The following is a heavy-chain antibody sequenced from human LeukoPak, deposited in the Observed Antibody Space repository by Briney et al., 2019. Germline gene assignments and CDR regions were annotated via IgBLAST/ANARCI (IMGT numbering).Heavy chain of an antibody. CDR2: ISPSGGST. Sequence: ASVKVSCKASGYTFTSYYMHWVRQAPGQGLEWMGIISPSGGSTSYAQKFQGRVTMTRDTSTSAVYMEVSSLRSEDTAVYYCARDPRGYSYGSDYWGQGTLVTVSS. J-gene: IGHJ4*02. V-gene: IGHV1-46*01. CDR3: ARDPRGYSYGSDY. CDR1: GYTFTSYY. D-gene: IGHD5-18*01.